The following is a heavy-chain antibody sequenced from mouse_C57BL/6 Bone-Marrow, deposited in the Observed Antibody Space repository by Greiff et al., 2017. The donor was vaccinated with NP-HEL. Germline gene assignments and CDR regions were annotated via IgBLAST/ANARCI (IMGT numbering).Heavy chain of an antibody. D-gene: IGHD4-1*01. Sequence: EVMLVESGGGLVKPGGSLKLSCAASGFTFSSYAMSWVRQTPEKRLEWVATISDGGSYTYYPDNVKGRFTISRDNAKNNLYLQMSHLKSEDTAMYYCARDGLGRWFAYWGKGTLVTVSA. CDR3: ARDGLGRWFAY. CDR2: ISDGGSYT. V-gene: IGHV5-4*01. CDR1: GFTFSSYA. J-gene: IGHJ3*01.